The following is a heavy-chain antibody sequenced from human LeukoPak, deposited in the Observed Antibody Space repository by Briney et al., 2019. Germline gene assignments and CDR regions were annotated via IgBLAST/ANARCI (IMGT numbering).Heavy chain of an antibody. CDR1: GFSFDDYG. J-gene: IGHJ4*02. CDR3: ARVFHLIDH. V-gene: IGHV3-20*04. Sequence: PGGSLRLSCAASGFSFDDYGMSWVRQTPGKGLEWVSGIDWNGDSTTYVDSVKGRFTISRDNAKNTLYLQMNSLRAEDTAVYYCARVFHLIDHWGQGTLVTVTS. CDR2: IDWNGDST.